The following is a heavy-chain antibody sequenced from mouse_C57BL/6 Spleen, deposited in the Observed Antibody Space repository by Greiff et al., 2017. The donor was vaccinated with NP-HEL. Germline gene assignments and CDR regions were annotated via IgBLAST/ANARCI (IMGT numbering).Heavy chain of an antibody. Sequence: EVKLQESGPGLVKPSQSLSLTCSVTGYSITSGYYCNWIRQFPGNKLEWMGYISYDGSNNYNPSLKNRISITRDTSKNQFFLKLNSVTTEDTATYYCARESPVYYGSSSYFDYWGQSTTLTVSS. V-gene: IGHV3-6*01. CDR2: ISYDGSN. CDR3: ARESPVYYGSSSYFDY. J-gene: IGHJ2*01. D-gene: IGHD1-1*01. CDR1: GYSITSGYY.